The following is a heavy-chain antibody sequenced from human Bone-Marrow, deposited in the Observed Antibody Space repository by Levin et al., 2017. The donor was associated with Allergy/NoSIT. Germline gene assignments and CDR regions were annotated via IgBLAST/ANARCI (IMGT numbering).Heavy chain of an antibody. Sequence: PAASVKVSCAASEFTFSRYSFHWVRQAPGKGLEWLSYISGSGATIYYADSVKGRFTISRDNAKNSLYLQLNSLRAEDTAVYYCARERVGAFDYWGQGTLVTVSS. CDR2: ISGSGATI. V-gene: IGHV3-48*01. J-gene: IGHJ4*02. D-gene: IGHD3-16*01. CDR3: ARERVGAFDY. CDR1: EFTFSRYS.